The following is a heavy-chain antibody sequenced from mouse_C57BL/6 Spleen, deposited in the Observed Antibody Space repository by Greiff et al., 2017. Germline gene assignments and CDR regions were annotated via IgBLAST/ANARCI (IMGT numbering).Heavy chain of an antibody. CDR3: ARATVSHYYAMDY. CDR2: ISSGSSTI. V-gene: IGHV5-17*01. Sequence: EVKLVESGGGLVKPGGSLKLSCAASGFTFSDYGMHWVHQAPEKGLEWVAYISSGSSTIYYADTVKGRFTISRDNAKNTLFLQMTSLRSEDTAMYYCARATVSHYYAMDYWGQGTSVTVSS. D-gene: IGHD1-1*01. CDR1: GFTFSDYG. J-gene: IGHJ4*01.